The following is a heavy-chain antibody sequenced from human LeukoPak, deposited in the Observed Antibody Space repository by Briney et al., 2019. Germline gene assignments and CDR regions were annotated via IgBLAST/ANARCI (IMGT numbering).Heavy chain of an antibody. Sequence: GGSLRLSCAASGFTFSSYAMSWVRQAPGKGLEWVSYISSSGSTIYYADSVKGRFTISRDNAKNSLYLQMNSLRAEDTAVFYCARESVAGPTKNAFDIWGQGTMVTVSS. CDR3: ARESVAGPTKNAFDI. CDR1: GFTFSSYA. V-gene: IGHV3-48*04. J-gene: IGHJ3*02. CDR2: ISSSGSTI. D-gene: IGHD6-19*01.